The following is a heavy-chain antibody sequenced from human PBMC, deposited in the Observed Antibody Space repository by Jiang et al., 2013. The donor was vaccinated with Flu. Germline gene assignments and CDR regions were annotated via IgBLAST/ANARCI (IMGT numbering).Heavy chain of an antibody. CDR3: AHSDDDSSPYFDS. CDR1: GFSLNAGGEG. Sequence: KPTQTLTLTCSFTGFSLNAGGEGVGWIRQPPGKALEWLGFTYWDDDRRYNPSLRTRLTITKDTSKNQVVLKMTNMDPVDTGTYFCAHSDDDSSPYFDSWGQGALVTVSS. J-gene: IGHJ4*02. CDR2: TYWDDDR. V-gene: IGHV2-5*02. D-gene: IGHD3-22*01.